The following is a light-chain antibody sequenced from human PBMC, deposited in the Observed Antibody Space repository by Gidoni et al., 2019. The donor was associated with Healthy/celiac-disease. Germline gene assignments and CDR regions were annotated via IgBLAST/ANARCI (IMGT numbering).Light chain of an antibody. V-gene: IGLV1-51*01. J-gene: IGLJ2*01. CDR3: GTWDSSLSAVV. CDR2: DNN. Sequence: SVLTQPPSLAAAPGHKCTIPCSGSRSNIGNNYVSWYQQLPGTAPNLLIYDNNTRPSGIPDRFSGSKSGTSATLGITGLQTGDEADYYCGTWDSSLSAVVFGGGTKLTVL. CDR1: RSNIGNNY.